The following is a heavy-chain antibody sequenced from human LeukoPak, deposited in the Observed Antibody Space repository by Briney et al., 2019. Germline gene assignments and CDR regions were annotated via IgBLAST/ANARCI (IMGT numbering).Heavy chain of an antibody. J-gene: IGHJ5*02. CDR3: ARADLLDGGPYLIGP. D-gene: IGHD3-16*01. CDR1: GYSFTDNY. V-gene: IGHV1-2*02. CDR2: TNPNSGRT. Sequence: ASVKVSCKTSGYSFTDNYMHWVRQAPGQGLEWMGWTNPNSGRTSSSQEFQRRGTITRDPAITTNYMEVPWLTSDDTAIYYCARADLLDGGPYLIGPWGQGTLVTVSS.